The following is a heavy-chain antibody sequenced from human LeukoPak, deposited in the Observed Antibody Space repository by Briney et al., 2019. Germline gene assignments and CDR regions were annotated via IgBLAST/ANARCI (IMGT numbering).Heavy chain of an antibody. CDR2: IYYSGST. V-gene: IGHV4-59*01. Sequence: SETLSLTCTVSGGSISSYYWSWIRQPPGKGLEWFGYIYYSGSTNYNPSLKSRVTISVDTSKNQFSLKLSSVTAADTAVYYCARGNSSGYYSWWFDPWGQGTLVTVSS. CDR3: ARGNSSGYYSWWFDP. D-gene: IGHD3-22*01. J-gene: IGHJ5*02. CDR1: GGSISSYY.